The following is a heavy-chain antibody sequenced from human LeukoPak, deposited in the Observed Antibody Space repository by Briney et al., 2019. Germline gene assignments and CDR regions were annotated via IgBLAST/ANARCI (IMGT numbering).Heavy chain of an antibody. CDR2: INQGGNT. V-gene: IGHV4-34*01. CDR1: GGSFGNYY. J-gene: IGHJ4*02. Sequence: PSETLSLTCTVYGGSFGNYYWSWIRQPPGKGLEWIAEINQGGNTNYNPSLKSRVTISLDTSKNQFSLKLSSVSAADTAVYYCAIGPGGYCFDYWGQGTLVTVTS. CDR3: AIGPGGYCFDY. D-gene: IGHD3-22*01.